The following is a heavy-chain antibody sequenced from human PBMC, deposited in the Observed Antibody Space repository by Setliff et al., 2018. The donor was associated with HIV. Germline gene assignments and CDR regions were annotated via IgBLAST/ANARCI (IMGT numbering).Heavy chain of an antibody. CDR3: AGGPGTTSIDY. D-gene: IGHD1-26*01. J-gene: IGHJ4*02. Sequence: PFETLSLTCAVYGGSFSGYYWSWIRQPPGKGLEWIGEINHSGSTNYNMSLWSRVTISLDASRNQFSLELISVTAADTAVYYCAGGPGTTSIDYWAQGTLVTVS. CDR1: GGSFSGYY. V-gene: IGHV4-34*01. CDR2: INHSGST.